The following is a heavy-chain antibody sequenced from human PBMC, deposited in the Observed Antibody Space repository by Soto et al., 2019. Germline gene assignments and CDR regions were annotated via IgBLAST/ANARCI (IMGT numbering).Heavy chain of an antibody. V-gene: IGHV3-15*01. CDR1: GFTFSNAW. D-gene: IGHD6-19*01. J-gene: IGHJ3*02. Sequence: EVQLVESGGGLVKPGGSLRLSCAASGFTFSNAWMSWVRQAPGKGLEWVGRIKSKTDGGTTDYAAPVKGRFTISRDDSKNTLYLQMNSLKTEDTAVYYCTTSKAVADHDAFAIWGQGTMVTVSS. CDR3: TTSKAVADHDAFAI. CDR2: IKSKTDGGTT.